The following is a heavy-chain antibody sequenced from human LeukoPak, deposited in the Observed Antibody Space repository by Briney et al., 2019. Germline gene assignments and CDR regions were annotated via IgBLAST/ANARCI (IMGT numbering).Heavy chain of an antibody. CDR2: ISSSSSYI. V-gene: IGHV3-21*01. CDR3: AREVGLRYSYGSN. D-gene: IGHD5-18*01. J-gene: IGHJ4*02. CDR1: GFTFSSYS. Sequence: GGSLRLSCAASGFTFSSYSMNWVRQAPGKGLEWVSSISSSSSYIYYADSVKGRFTISRDNAKNSLYLQLNSLRSEDTAVYYCAREVGLRYSYGSNRGQRTLLTVRS.